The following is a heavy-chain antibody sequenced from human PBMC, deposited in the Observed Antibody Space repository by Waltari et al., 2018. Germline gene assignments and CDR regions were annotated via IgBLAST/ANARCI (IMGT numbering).Heavy chain of an antibody. CDR3: ARGRYGSGSYYERRYYFDY. V-gene: IGHV4-34*01. D-gene: IGHD3-10*01. CDR2: IKQSGST. J-gene: IGHJ4*02. Sequence: QVQLQQWGAGLLKPSETLSLTCAVYGGSFSGYYWSWIRQPPGKGLEWIGEIKQSGSTNYNPSLKSRVTISVDTSKNQFSLKLSSVTAADTAVYYCARGRYGSGSYYERRYYFDYWGQGTLVTVSS. CDR1: GGSFSGYY.